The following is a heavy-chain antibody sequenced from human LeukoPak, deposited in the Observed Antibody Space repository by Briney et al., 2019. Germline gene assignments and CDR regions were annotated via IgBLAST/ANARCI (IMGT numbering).Heavy chain of an antibody. J-gene: IGHJ4*02. CDR2: IKQDGSEK. D-gene: IGHD1-26*01. CDR1: GFTFSDHY. Sequence: GGSLRLSCAASGFTFSDHYMDWVRQAPGKGLEWVANIKQDGSEKYYVDSVKGRFTISRDNAKNSLYLQMNSLRAEDTAVYYCANRRVGALAYWGQGTLVTVSS. CDR3: ANRRVGALAY. V-gene: IGHV3-7*03.